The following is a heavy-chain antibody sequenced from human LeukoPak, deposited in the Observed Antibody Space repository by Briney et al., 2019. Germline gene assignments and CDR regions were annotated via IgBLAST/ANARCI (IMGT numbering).Heavy chain of an antibody. J-gene: IGHJ4*02. CDR1: GFTFSSYS. V-gene: IGHV3-21*01. CDR3: ARPAAYSSGWYPFDY. D-gene: IGHD6-19*01. CDR2: ISSSSSYI. Sequence: GGSLRLSCAASGFTFSSYSMNWVRQAPGKGLEWVSSISSSSSYIYYADSVKGRFTISRDNAKNSLYLQMNSLRAEDTAVYYCARPAAYSSGWYPFDYWGQGTLVTVSS.